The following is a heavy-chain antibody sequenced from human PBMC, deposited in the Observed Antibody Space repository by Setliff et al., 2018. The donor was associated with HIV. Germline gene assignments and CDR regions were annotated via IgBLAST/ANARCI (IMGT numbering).Heavy chain of an antibody. J-gene: IGHJ3*01. V-gene: IGHV1-18*01. CDR3: ARSGFLTALDSYDV. CDR2: ISGNNGNT. CDR1: GYILSHFG. D-gene: IGHD3-9*01. Sequence: ASVKVSCKASGYILSHFGMTWVRQAPGQGLERMGWISGNNGNTKYAQKFQDRVTITTDTSTSTHYLELRSLRFDDTAVYYCARSGFLTALDSYDVWGQGTMVTVS.